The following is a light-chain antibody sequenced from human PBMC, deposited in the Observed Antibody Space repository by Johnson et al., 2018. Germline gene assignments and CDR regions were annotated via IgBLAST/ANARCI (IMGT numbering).Light chain of an antibody. Sequence: QSVLTQPPSVSAAPGQKVTISCSGSSSNIGNNYVSWYQQLPGTAPKLLIYENNKRPSGIPDRFSGSKSATSATLGITGPQPGDEADYYCGTWDSSLSAGNVFGTGTKVTVL. J-gene: IGLJ1*01. CDR3: GTWDSSLSAGNV. CDR1: SSNIGNNY. V-gene: IGLV1-51*02. CDR2: ENN.